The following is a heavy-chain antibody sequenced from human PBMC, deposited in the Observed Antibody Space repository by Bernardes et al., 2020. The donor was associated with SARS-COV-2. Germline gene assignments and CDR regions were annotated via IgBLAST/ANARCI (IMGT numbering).Heavy chain of an antibody. CDR2: IRQDGSER. D-gene: IGHD2-15*01. V-gene: IGHV3-7*03. J-gene: IGHJ3*01. Sequence: GGSLRLSCAASGFAISTYWMNWVRQAPGKGLEWVDNIRQDGSERHHVDSVRGRFTISRDNSKNSLYLQMDSLRAEDTAVYYCARDTSATCGLDVWGQGTMVTVSS. CDR3: ARDTSATCGLDV. CDR1: GFAISTYW.